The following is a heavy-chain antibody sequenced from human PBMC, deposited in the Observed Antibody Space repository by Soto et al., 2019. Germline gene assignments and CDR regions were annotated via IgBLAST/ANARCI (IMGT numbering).Heavy chain of an antibody. D-gene: IGHD3-22*01. CDR3: ATKLYYDSSGYFDY. J-gene: IGHJ4*02. CDR1: GFSLSTSVVG. Sequence: XGPTLVNPTQTLALTCTFSGFSLSTSVVGVGWIRQPPGKALEWLALIYWDDDKRYSPSLKSRLTITKDTSKNQVVLTMTNMDPVDTATYYCATKLYYDSSGYFDYWGQGTLVTVSS. CDR2: IYWDDDK. V-gene: IGHV2-5*02.